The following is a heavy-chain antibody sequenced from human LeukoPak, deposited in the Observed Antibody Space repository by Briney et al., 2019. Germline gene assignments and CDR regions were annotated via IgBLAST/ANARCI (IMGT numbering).Heavy chain of an antibody. V-gene: IGHV3-23*01. CDR3: AKRGVVIRVILVGFHKEAYYFDS. J-gene: IGHJ4*02. CDR1: GITLSNYG. Sequence: GGSLRLSCAVSGITLSNYGMSWVRQAPGKGLEWVAGISDSGGRTNYADSVKGRFTVSRDNPRNTLYLQMNSLRAEDTAVYFCAKRGVVIRVILVGFHKEAYYFDSWGQGALVTVSS. CDR2: ISDSGGRT. D-gene: IGHD2-21*01.